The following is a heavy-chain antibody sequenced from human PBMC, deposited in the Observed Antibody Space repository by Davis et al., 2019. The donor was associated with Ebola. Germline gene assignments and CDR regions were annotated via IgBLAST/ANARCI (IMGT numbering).Heavy chain of an antibody. CDR1: GYSFTGYY. D-gene: IGHD2-2*01. V-gene: IGHV1-2*02. Sequence: ASVKVSCKASGYSFTGYYMVWVRQAPGQGLEWMGWINPNTGATNYAQKFQGRVTMTRDTSISTAYMELSRLRSDDTAAYYCASHCSSSSCYLGAFGMDVWGQGTTVTVSS. CDR2: INPNTGAT. J-gene: IGHJ6*02. CDR3: ASHCSSSSCYLGAFGMDV.